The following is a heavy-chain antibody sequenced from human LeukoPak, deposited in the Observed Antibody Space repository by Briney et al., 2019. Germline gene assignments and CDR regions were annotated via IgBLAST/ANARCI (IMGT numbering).Heavy chain of an antibody. D-gene: IGHD2-21*02. V-gene: IGHV4-34*01. J-gene: IGHJ4*02. Sequence: SETLSLTCAVYGGSFSPYYWSWIRQPPGKGLEWIGEINHNGSTNYNPSLKSRVTISVDTSKNQFSLKLSSVTAADTAVYYCARGGFYCGGDCYVDYWGQGTLVTVSS. CDR3: ARGGFYCGGDCYVDY. CDR1: GGSFSPYY. CDR2: INHNGST.